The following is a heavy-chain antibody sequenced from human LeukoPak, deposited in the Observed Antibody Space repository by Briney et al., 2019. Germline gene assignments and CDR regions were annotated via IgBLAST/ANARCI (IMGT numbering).Heavy chain of an antibody. V-gene: IGHV3-49*03. CDR2: IRSKAYDGTT. J-gene: IGHJ4*02. CDR3: TRVERNYYDSSGYCLPDY. D-gene: IGHD3-22*01. CDR1: GFTFGDYA. Sequence: GGSLRLSCTASGFTFGDYAMSWFRQAPGKGLEWVGFIRSKAYDGTTEYAASVKGRFTISRDDSKSIAYLQMNSLKTEDTAVYYCTRVERNYYDSSGYCLPDYWGQGTLVTVSS.